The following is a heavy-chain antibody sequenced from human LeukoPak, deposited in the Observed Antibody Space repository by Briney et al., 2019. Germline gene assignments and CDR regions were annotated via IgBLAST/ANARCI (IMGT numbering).Heavy chain of an antibody. D-gene: IGHD1-14*01. CDR3: ARHVGWNHGRGYFDY. CDR2: IYYSGST. Sequence: SETLSLTCTVSGGSISSYYWSWIRQPPGKGLEWIGYIYYSGSTNYNPSLKSRVTISVDASKNQFSLKLSSVTAADTAVYYCARHVGWNHGRGYFDYWGQGTLVTVSS. CDR1: GGSISSYY. V-gene: IGHV4-59*01. J-gene: IGHJ4*02.